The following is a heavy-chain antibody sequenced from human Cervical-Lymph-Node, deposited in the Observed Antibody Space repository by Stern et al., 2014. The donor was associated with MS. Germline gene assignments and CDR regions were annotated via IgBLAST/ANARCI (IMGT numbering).Heavy chain of an antibody. D-gene: IGHD1-26*01. CDR1: GGTFSSYA. CDR3: ARGELKEGLVRGMDV. Sequence: EQLVESGAEVKKPGSSVKVSCKASGGTFSSYAISWVRQAPGQGLEGMGGVIHIFGNANYAQKFQGRLTITAEDSTSTAYMELSSLRSEDTAVYYCARGELKEGLVRGMDVWGQGTTVTVSS. CDR2: VIHIFGNA. J-gene: IGHJ6*02. V-gene: IGHV1-69*01.